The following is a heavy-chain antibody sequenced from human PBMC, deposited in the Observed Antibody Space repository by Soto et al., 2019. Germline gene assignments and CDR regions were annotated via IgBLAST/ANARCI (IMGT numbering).Heavy chain of an antibody. CDR2: IHSSGST. Sequence: PSETLSLTCTVSGASMNSYHWSWIRQPAGKGLEWIGHIHSSGSTNYNPSLKSRVTMSVDTSKNQFSLRLMSLTAADTAVYYCARDQGVAAAGITWFDPWGQGSLVT. D-gene: IGHD6-13*01. J-gene: IGHJ5*02. CDR1: GASMNSYH. CDR3: ARDQGVAAAGITWFDP. V-gene: IGHV4-4*07.